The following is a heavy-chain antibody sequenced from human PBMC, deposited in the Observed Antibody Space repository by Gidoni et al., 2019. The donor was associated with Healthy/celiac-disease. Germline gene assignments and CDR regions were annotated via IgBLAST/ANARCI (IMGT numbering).Heavy chain of an antibody. D-gene: IGHD2-2*02. J-gene: IGHJ6*02. Sequence: QVQMVESGGGVVQPGRPLRRSCAASGFTFRSYAMPWVRQAPGKGLEWMAFISYDGSTKYYADSVKGLFTISRDNSKNTLYLQMNSLRAEDTALYYCAREYCSSTSCYTPYYYYGMDVWGQGTTVTVSS. CDR2: ISYDGSTK. CDR1: GFTFRSYA. V-gene: IGHV3-30-3*01. CDR3: AREYCSSTSCYTPYYYYGMDV.